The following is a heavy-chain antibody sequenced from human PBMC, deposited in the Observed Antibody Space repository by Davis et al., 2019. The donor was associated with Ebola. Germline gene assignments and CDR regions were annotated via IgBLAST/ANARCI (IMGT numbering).Heavy chain of an antibody. D-gene: IGHD2-21*01. CDR2: IYAGDSDT. CDR3: ARLNGISDAGYYDDIDV. Sequence: GESLKISCETSGYTFAQYWIGWVRQQPGKGLEWIGIIYAGDSDTKYNPSFQGQVTISVDKSISTTFVQWNTLSVADSAIYCCARLNGISDAGYYDDIDVWGKGTTVTVS. J-gene: IGHJ6*03. CDR1: GYTFAQYW. V-gene: IGHV5-51*01.